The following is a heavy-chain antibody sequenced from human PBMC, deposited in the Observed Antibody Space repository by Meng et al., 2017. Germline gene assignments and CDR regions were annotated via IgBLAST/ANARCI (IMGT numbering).Heavy chain of an antibody. CDR1: GGDFSVHN. Sequence: QVQQVQSEAEVQKSGSAVKVSCKSFGGDFSVHNFCWLRQDPGQALEWLGGIIPILGIANYAQKFQGRVTITVDKSKSQASLELSSLRSEDTAVYYCVLCKYYYDSSGLDYFDYWGQGTLVTVSS. V-gene: IGHV1-69*02. D-gene: IGHD3-22*01. CDR3: VLCKYYYDSSGLDYFDY. CDR2: IIPILGIA. J-gene: IGHJ4*02.